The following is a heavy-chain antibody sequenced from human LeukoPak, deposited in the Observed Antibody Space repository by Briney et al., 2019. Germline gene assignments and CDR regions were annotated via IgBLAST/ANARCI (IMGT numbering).Heavy chain of an antibody. V-gene: IGHV3-74*01. CDR1: GFTFSSYW. CDR2: INSDGIRT. D-gene: IGHD4-11*01. J-gene: IGHJ4*02. Sequence: GGSLRLSCAASGFTFSSYWMHWVRHAPGKGLVWVSRINSDGIRTTYADSVKGRFTISRDNAKNTLYLQMNSLRAEDTAVYYCARALNSNYHFDYWGQGTLVTVSS. CDR3: ARALNSNYHFDY.